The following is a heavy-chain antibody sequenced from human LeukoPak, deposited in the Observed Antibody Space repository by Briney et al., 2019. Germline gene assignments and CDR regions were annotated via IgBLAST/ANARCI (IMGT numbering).Heavy chain of an antibody. V-gene: IGHV4-31*03. J-gene: IGHJ5*02. CDR2: IYYSGST. CDR3: ARGTGCSSTSCYYNWFDP. D-gene: IGHD2-2*01. CDR1: GGSISSGGYY. Sequence: SETLSLTCTVSGGSISSGGYYWSWIRQHPGKGLEWIGYIYYSGSTYYNPSLKSRVTISVDTSENQFSPKLSSVTAADTAVYYCARGTGCSSTSCYYNWFDPWGQGTLVTVSS.